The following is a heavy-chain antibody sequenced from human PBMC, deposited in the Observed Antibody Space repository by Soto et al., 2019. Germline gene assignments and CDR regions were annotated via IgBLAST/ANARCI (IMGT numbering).Heavy chain of an antibody. CDR1: GGSISSYY. Sequence: SETLSLTCTVSGGSISSYYWSWIRQPAGKGLEWIGRIYTSGSTNYNPSLKSRVTMSVDTSKNQFSLKLSSVTAADTAVYYCARVSVVVVAATRHYYYYGMDVWGQGTTVTVSS. V-gene: IGHV4-4*07. D-gene: IGHD2-15*01. J-gene: IGHJ6*02. CDR2: IYTSGST. CDR3: ARVSVVVVAATRHYYYYGMDV.